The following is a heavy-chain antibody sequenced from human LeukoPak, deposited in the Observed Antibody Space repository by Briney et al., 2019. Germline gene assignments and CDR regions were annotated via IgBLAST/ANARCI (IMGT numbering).Heavy chain of an antibody. CDR3: ARDPSTFTPYWFDP. D-gene: IGHD3-16*01. CDR1: GGSISSSSYY. CDR2: IYYSGST. J-gene: IGHJ5*02. V-gene: IGHV4-39*07. Sequence: PSETLSLTCTVSGGSISSSSYYWGWIRQPPGKGLEWIGSIYYSGSTYYNPSLKSRVTISVDTSKNQFSLKLSSVTAADTAVYYCARDPSTFTPYWFDPWGQGTLVTVSS.